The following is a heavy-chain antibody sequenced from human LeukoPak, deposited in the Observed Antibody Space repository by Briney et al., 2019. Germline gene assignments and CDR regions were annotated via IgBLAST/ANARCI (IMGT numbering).Heavy chain of an antibody. Sequence: GGSLRLSCAASGFTFSSYGMHWVRQAPGKGLEWVAVIWYDGSNKYYADSVKGRFTISRDNSKNTLYLQMNSLRAEDTAVYYCARDGAALLGAFDIWGQGTMVTVSS. J-gene: IGHJ3*02. V-gene: IGHV3-33*01. CDR1: GFTFSSYG. CDR3: ARDGAALLGAFDI. CDR2: IWYDGSNK. D-gene: IGHD6-6*01.